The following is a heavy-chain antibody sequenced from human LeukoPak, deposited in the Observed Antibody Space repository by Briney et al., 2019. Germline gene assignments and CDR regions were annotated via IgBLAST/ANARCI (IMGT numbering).Heavy chain of an antibody. V-gene: IGHV1-69*13. CDR2: IIPVFDTP. Sequence: ASVKVSCKTSGGTFSNYAISWVRQAPGQGLEWMGGIIPVFDTPIYAQNFQGRVTITADESTSTVYMELSSLRSEDTAVYFCAKGLKIAAGGNDAFDFWGQGTMVTVSS. J-gene: IGHJ3*01. CDR3: AKGLKIAAGGNDAFDF. CDR1: GGTFSNYA. D-gene: IGHD6-13*01.